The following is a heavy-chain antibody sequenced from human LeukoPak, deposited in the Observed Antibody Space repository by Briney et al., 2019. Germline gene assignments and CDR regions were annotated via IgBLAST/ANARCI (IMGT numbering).Heavy chain of an antibody. CDR2: ISAYNGNT. CDR1: GYTFTSYG. J-gene: IGHJ4*02. V-gene: IGHV1-18*01. Sequence: GASVNLSYTASGYTFTSYGISWVRQAPGQGLERMGWISAYNGNTNYAQKLQGRVTMTTDTSTTTAYMELRSLRSDDTAVYYCAREPVLMVYASWGQGTLVTVSS. CDR3: AREPVLMVYAS. D-gene: IGHD2-8*01.